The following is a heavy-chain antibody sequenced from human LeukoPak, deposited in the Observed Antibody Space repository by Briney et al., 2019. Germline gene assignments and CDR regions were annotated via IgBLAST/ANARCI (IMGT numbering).Heavy chain of an antibody. Sequence: SETLSLTRTVSGGSISSSSYYWGWIRQPPGKGLEWIGSMYYTGSTYYNPSLKSRVTVSVDKSKNHFSLKLSSVTAADTAVYYCARHLSRVGATNYYYYYMDVWGKGTTVTVSS. CDR2: MYYTGST. CDR1: GGSISSSSYY. CDR3: ARHLSRVGATNYYYYYMDV. V-gene: IGHV4-39*01. D-gene: IGHD1-26*01. J-gene: IGHJ6*03.